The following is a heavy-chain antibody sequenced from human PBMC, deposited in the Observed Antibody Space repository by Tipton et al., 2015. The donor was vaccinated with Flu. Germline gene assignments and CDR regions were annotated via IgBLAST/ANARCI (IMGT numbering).Heavy chain of an antibody. CDR3: ATDAGSLDY. D-gene: IGHD1-26*01. Sequence: QLVQSGAEVRKPGASVRVSCKASGYTFTSYDVNWVRLTTGQGLEWMGWMNPNSGYAGYAQKIQGRVTMTRNTSISTAYLELTSLRSDDTAIYYCATDAGSLDYWGQGTVVTVSS. J-gene: IGHJ4*02. CDR2: MNPNSGYA. V-gene: IGHV1-8*01. CDR1: GYTFTSYD.